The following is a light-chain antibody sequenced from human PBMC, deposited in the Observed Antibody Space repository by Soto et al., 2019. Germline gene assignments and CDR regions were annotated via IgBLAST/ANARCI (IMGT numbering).Light chain of an antibody. CDR2: FAS. CDR1: QSVSSNF. V-gene: IGKV3-20*01. Sequence: EIVLTQSPGTLSLSPGERATLSCGASQSVSSNFLAWYQQKPGQAPRLLIYFASSRATGIPDRFSGSGSGTDFPLTISRLEPDDFAVYYCQHYGRSPTFGRGTKVEIK. J-gene: IGKJ1*01. CDR3: QHYGRSPT.